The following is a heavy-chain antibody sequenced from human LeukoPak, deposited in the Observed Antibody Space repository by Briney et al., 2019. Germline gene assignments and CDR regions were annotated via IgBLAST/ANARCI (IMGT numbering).Heavy chain of an antibody. CDR2: IHTSGST. D-gene: IGHD5-12*01. CDR1: GGSISIYY. CDR3: ARYVTHIVPTIVPIHDAFDM. J-gene: IGHJ3*02. V-gene: IGHV4-4*09. Sequence: SETLSLTCTVSGGSISIYYWSWIRQPPGKELEWIGYIHTSGSTNSNPSLKSRVTMSVDTSKNQFSLKLSSVTAADTAVYYCARYVTHIVPTIVPIHDAFDMWGQGTMVTVSS.